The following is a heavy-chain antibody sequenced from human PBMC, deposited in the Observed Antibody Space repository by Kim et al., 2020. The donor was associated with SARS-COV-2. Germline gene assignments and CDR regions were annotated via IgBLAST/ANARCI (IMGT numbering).Heavy chain of an antibody. CDR1: GFAFRSYA. CDR2: ISGSGGST. J-gene: IGHJ4*02. CDR3: SKEGPPGGTDALSLDY. D-gene: IGHD3-16*01. Sequence: GGSLRLSCAASGFAFRSYAMSWVRQAPGKGLDWVSGISGSGGSTYYADSVKGRFTISRDNSKNTLYLQMNSLRAEDTAVYYCSKEGPPGGTDALSLDYWGQGTPVTVSS. V-gene: IGHV3-23*01.